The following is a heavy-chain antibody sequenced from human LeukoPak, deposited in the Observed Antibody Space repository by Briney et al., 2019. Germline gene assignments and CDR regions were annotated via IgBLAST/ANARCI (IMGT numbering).Heavy chain of an antibody. D-gene: IGHD3-22*01. CDR1: GGTFSSYA. CDR2: IIPVFGTT. J-gene: IGHJ4*02. V-gene: IGHV1-69*06. Sequence: ASVKVSCKASGGTFSSYAVSWVRLTPGQGLEWLGGIIPVFGTTTYAQKFQAKVTMTADKSTNTAYLETSSLTSDDTAVYYCARCSPGDSSNFYAVLQYWGQGTQVTVST. CDR3: ARCSPGDSSNFYAVLQY.